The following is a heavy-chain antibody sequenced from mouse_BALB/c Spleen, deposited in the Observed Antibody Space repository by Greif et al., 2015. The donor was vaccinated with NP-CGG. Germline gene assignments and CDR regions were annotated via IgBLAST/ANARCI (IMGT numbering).Heavy chain of an antibody. CDR1: GYSITSDYA. V-gene: IGHV3-2*02. D-gene: IGHD4-1*01. Sequence: ESGPGLVKPSQSLSLTCTVTGYSITSDYAWNWIRQFPGNKLEWMGYISYSGSTSYNPSLISRISITRDTSKNQFFLQLNSVTTEDTATYYCASGTWFAYWGQGTLVTVSA. J-gene: IGHJ3*01. CDR2: ISYSGST. CDR3: ASGTWFAY.